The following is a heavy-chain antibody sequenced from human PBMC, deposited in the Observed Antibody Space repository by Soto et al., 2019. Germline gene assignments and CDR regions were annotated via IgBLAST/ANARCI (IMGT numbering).Heavy chain of an antibody. V-gene: IGHV4-31*03. CDR2: IDYSGST. J-gene: IGHJ5*02. CDR3: ARTVRGVNSNRFDP. Sequence: QVQLQESGPGLVKPSQTLSLTCTVSGGSISSGGYYWSWIRQYPGKGLEWIGYIDYSGSTYYNPSLQSRVTITADPSKTQFSLTLRSVAAADTAVSYCARTVRGVNSNRFDPLGLGSPVTVSS. CDR1: GGSISSGGYY. D-gene: IGHD3-10*01.